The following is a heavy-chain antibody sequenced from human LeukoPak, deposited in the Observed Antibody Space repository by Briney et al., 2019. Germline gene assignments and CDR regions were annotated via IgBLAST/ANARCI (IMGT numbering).Heavy chain of an antibody. CDR1: GGSISSGGYY. CDR2: IYHSGST. J-gene: IGHJ5*02. V-gene: IGHV4-30-2*01. D-gene: IGHD3-22*01. Sequence: SETLSLTCTVSGGSISSGGYYWSWIRQHPGKGLEWIGYIYHSGSTYYNPSLKSRVTISVDRSKNQFSLKLSSVTAADTAVYYCARGTMKSGFDPWGQGTLVTVSS. CDR3: ARGTMKSGFDP.